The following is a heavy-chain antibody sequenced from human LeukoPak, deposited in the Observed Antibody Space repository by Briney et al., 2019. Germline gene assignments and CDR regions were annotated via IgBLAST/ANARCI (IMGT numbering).Heavy chain of an antibody. J-gene: IGHJ5*01. CDR3: AKDLHDYGNYVGWFDS. CDR2: ISGSGGST. V-gene: IGHV3-23*01. CDR1: GFTFSSYA. Sequence: PGGSLRLSCAASGFTFSSYAMDWVRQAPGKGLEWVSAISGSGGSTYYADSVKGRSTISRDNSKTTLFLQMNSLRAEDTAVYYCAKDLHDYGNYVGWFDSWGQGTLVTVSS. D-gene: IGHD4-11*01.